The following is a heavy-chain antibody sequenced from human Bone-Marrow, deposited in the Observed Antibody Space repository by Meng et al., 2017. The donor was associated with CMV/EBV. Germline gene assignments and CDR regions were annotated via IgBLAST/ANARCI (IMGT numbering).Heavy chain of an antibody. CDR1: GGSISSGDYY. CDR2: INHSGGT. CDR3: ASVWSGYFDYFDY. D-gene: IGHD3-3*01. V-gene: IGHV4-30-4*08. Sequence: LRLSCTVSGGSISSGDYYWSWIRQPPGKGLEWIGEINHSGGTNYNPSLKSRVTISIDTSKNQFSLNLASVTAADTAVYFCASVWSGYFDYFDYWGQGTLVTVSS. J-gene: IGHJ4*02.